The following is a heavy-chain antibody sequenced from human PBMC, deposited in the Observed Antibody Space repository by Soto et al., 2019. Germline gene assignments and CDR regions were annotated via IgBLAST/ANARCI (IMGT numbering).Heavy chain of an antibody. Sequence: GGSLRLSCAASGFTFSSYSMNWVRQAPGKGLEWVSSISSSSSYIYYADSVKGRFTISRDNAKNSLYLQMNSLRAEDTAVYYCATTFTYGDYDGVDYWGQGTLVTVS. CDR1: GFTFSSYS. CDR2: ISSSSSYI. J-gene: IGHJ4*02. V-gene: IGHV3-21*01. CDR3: ATTFTYGDYDGVDY. D-gene: IGHD4-17*01.